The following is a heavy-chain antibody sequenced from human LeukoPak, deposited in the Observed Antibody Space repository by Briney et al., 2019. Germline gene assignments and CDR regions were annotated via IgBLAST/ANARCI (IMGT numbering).Heavy chain of an antibody. CDR3: AREESYYGSGSYYPNWFDP. J-gene: IGHJ5*02. Sequence: ASVKVSCKASGYTFTGYGISWVRQAPGQGLEWMGWISAYNGNTNYAQKLQGRVTMTTDTSTSTAYMELRSLRSDDTAVYYCAREESYYGSGSYYPNWFDPWGQGTLVTVSS. CDR1: GYTFTGYG. CDR2: ISAYNGNT. V-gene: IGHV1-18*01. D-gene: IGHD3-10*01.